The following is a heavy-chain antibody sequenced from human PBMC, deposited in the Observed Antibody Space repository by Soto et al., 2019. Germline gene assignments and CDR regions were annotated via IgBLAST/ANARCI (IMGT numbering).Heavy chain of an antibody. CDR2: IKQVGSEK. Sequence: GGSLRLSCAASGFTFSSYWMSWVRQAPGKGLEWVANIKQVGSEKFFVDSVKGRFTISRDNAKKSLYLQMNSLRAEDTVVYYCARDRTTGGYYYYYMDVWGKGTTVTVSS. D-gene: IGHD3-16*01. CDR3: ARDRTTGGYYYYYMDV. J-gene: IGHJ6*03. CDR1: GFTFSSYW. V-gene: IGHV3-7*01.